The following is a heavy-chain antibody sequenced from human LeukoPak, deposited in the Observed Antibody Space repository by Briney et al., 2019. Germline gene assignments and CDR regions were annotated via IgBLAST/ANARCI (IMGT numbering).Heavy chain of an antibody. J-gene: IGHJ4*02. V-gene: IGHV3-30*18. CDR2: ISYDGSNK. D-gene: IGHD3-10*01. CDR1: GFTFNTYA. Sequence: GGSLRLSCAASGFTFNTYAMHWVRQAPGKGLEWVAVISYDGSNKYYADSVKGRFTISRDNSKNTLYLQINSLRAEDTAVYYCANDRSMGLDYWGQGTLVSVSS. CDR3: ANDRSMGLDY.